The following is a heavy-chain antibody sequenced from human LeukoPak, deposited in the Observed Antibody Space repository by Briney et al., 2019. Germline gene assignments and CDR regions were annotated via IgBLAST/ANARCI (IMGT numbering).Heavy chain of an antibody. CDR3: AKDPIRGVRPYYFSS. CDR2: IHYDGSNK. Sequence: GGSLTLSCPASGFTFSSYGMQWVRQAPGKGREWVAFIHYDGSNKYYAISVKGRFTISRDNSKNTLYLHMNSLRAEDTAVYYCAKDPIRGVRPYYFSSWGQGTLVTVSS. D-gene: IGHD3-10*01. CDR1: GFTFSSYG. J-gene: IGHJ4*02. V-gene: IGHV3-30*02.